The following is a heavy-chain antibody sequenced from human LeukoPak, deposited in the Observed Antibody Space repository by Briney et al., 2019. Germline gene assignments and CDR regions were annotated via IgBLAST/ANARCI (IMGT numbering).Heavy chain of an antibody. Sequence: NTSETLSLTCTVSSGSISNYYWSWIRQPAGKGLEWIGRIYSSGSTDYNPSLKSRVTMSVDTSKNQFSLKLSSVTAADTAVYYCARGPPPDFDYWGQGTLVTVSS. CDR3: ARGPPPDFDY. V-gene: IGHV4-4*07. CDR1: SGSISNYY. CDR2: IYSSGST. J-gene: IGHJ4*02.